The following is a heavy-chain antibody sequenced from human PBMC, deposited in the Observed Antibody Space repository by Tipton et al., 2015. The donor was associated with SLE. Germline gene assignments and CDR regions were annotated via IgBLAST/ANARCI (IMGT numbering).Heavy chain of an antibody. Sequence: QLVQSGAEVKKPGESLKISCKGSGYSFNYYWIGWVRQMPGKGLEWMGIIHPADSDIKYNPSFQGQVSISVDKSINTAYLQLSSLKASDTAIYYCVRPGSSGSNVPYVFDLWGQGTIVTVSS. V-gene: IGHV5-51*03. D-gene: IGHD3-10*01. CDR3: VRPGSSGSNVPYVFDL. CDR1: GYSFNYYW. J-gene: IGHJ3*01. CDR2: IHPADSDI.